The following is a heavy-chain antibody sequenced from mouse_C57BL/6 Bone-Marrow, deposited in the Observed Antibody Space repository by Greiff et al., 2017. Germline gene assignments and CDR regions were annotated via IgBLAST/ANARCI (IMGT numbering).Heavy chain of an antibody. Sequence: QVQLQQSGAELMKPGASVKLSCKATGYTFTGYWIAWVKQRPGHGLEWIGEILPGSGSTNYNEKFKGKATFTADTSSNTAYMQLSSLTTEDSAIYDGARLPLLLRCYYAMDYWGQGTSVTVSS. V-gene: IGHV1-9*01. J-gene: IGHJ4*01. CDR2: ILPGSGST. D-gene: IGHD1-1*01. CDR3: ARLPLLLRCYYAMDY. CDR1: GYTFTGYW.